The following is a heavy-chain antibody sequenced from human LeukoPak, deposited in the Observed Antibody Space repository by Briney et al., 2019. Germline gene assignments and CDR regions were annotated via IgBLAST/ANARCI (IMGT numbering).Heavy chain of an antibody. D-gene: IGHD6-19*01. Sequence: GGSLRLSCAASGFTFSDYYMSWIRQAPGKGLEWVSYISSSGSTIYCADSVKGRFTISRDNAKNSLYLQMNSLRAEDTAVYYCAREGSGWYLKAFDIWGQGTMVTVSS. V-gene: IGHV3-11*01. CDR3: AREGSGWYLKAFDI. J-gene: IGHJ3*02. CDR2: ISSSGSTI. CDR1: GFTFSDYY.